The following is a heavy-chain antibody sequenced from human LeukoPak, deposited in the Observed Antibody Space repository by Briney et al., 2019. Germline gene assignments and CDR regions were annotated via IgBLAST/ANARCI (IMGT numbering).Heavy chain of an antibody. V-gene: IGHV4-39*07. CDR2: IFYIGST. Sequence: SETLSLTCTLSGGSIDTATLFWGWIRQPPGKGLDYIGSIFYIGSTNCNPSLKSRVTISVDTSKNQFSLKLSSVTAADTAVYYCARGGATMVRGVHGYWGQGTLVTVSS. D-gene: IGHD3-10*01. CDR3: ARGGATMVRGVHGY. J-gene: IGHJ4*02. CDR1: GGSIDTATLF.